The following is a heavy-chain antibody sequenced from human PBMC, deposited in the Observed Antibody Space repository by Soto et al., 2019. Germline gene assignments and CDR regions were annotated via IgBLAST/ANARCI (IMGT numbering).Heavy chain of an antibody. Sequence: ASVKVSCKASGYTFTSSAMHWVRQAPGQRLEWMGWINAGNGNTKYSQKFQGRVTITRDTSASTAYMELSSLRSEDTAVYYCARCVGYGSGSYYLRAPDYWGQGTLVTVSS. CDR1: GYTFTSSA. J-gene: IGHJ4*02. D-gene: IGHD3-10*01. CDR2: INAGNGNT. V-gene: IGHV1-3*01. CDR3: ARCVGYGSGSYYLRAPDY.